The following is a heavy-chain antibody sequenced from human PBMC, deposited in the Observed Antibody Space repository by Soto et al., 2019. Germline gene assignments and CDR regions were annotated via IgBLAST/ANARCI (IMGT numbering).Heavy chain of an antibody. D-gene: IGHD4-17*01. CDR1: GFTFSSYE. CDR2: ISSSGSTI. Sequence: EVQLVESGGGLVQPGGSLRLSCAASGFTFSSYEMNWVRQAPGKGLEWVSYISSSGSTIYYADSVKGRFTISRDNAKNSLYLQTNSLRAEDTAVYYCAREGGGAVTTWNRYYGMDVWGQGTTVTVSS. J-gene: IGHJ6*02. V-gene: IGHV3-48*03. CDR3: AREGGGAVTTWNRYYGMDV.